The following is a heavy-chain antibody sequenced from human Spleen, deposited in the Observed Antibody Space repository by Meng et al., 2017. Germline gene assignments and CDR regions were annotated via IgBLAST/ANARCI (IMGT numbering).Heavy chain of an antibody. V-gene: IGHV4-39*07. D-gene: IGHD2-15*01. J-gene: IGHJ6*02. CDR1: GGSISSSSYY. CDR2: IYYSGST. CDR3: ARDSGGSSGWDVGYYYYGMDV. Sequence: SETLSLTCTVSGGSISSSSYYWGGIRQPPGKGLEWVGSIYYSGSTYYNPSRKSRVTISVETSKNHFSQKLSSVTAADTAVYYCARDSGGSSGWDVGYYYYGMDVWGQGTTVTVSS.